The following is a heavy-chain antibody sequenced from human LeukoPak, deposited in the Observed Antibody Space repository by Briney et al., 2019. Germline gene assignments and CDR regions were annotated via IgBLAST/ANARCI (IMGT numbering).Heavy chain of an antibody. J-gene: IGHJ3*02. Sequence: SETLSLTCAVYGGSFSGYYWSWIRQPPGKGLEWIGEINHSGSTNYNPSLKSRVTISVDKSKNQFSLKLSSVTAADTAVYYCARGGNDAFDIWGQGTMVTVSS. CDR1: GGSFSGYY. CDR3: ARGGNDAFDI. V-gene: IGHV4-34*01. CDR2: INHSGST.